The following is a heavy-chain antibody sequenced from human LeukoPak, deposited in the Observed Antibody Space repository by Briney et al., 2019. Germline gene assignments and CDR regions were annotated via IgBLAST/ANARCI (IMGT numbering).Heavy chain of an antibody. J-gene: IGHJ4*02. CDR3: AREHIRYYDFWSGPSPAQYYFDY. CDR2: IIPIFGTA. V-gene: IGHV1-69*01. Sequence: SVTVSFTASGGTFSSYAISWVRQAPGQGLEWMGGIIPIFGTANYAQRFQGRVTITADESTSTAYMELSSLRSEDTAVYYCAREHIRYYDFWSGPSPAQYYFDYWGQGTLVTVSS. CDR1: GGTFSSYA. D-gene: IGHD3-3*01.